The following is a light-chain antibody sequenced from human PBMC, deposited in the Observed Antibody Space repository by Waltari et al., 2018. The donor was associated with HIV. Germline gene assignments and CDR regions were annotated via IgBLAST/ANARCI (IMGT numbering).Light chain of an antibody. CDR2: RAS. CDR1: HSITKW. V-gene: IGKV1-5*03. Sequence: DIQMTQSPSTVSAVIGDRVTITCRARHSITKWLAWYQQKPGKAPKLLINRASSLNSGVPSRFSGSGSETEFTLTISSLQPDDFATYYCQRYDSYSLTFGQGTKVEVK. CDR3: QRYDSYSLT. J-gene: IGKJ1*01.